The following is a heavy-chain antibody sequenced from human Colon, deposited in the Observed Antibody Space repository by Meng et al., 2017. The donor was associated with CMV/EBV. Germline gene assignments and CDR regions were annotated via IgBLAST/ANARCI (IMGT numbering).Heavy chain of an antibody. V-gene: IGHV4-59*01. D-gene: IGHD2-2*01. CDR2: VFHSGT. J-gene: IGHJ4*02. Sequence: SEILSPTCTVPGASFNAYYWSWIRQSPGKGLEWIGYVFHSGTNYNPSLKSRVTMSADASRNQFSLRLNSVTAADTAVYYCARGQGYGTSANCLTYYFDFWGQGALVTVSS. CDR3: ARGQGYGTSANCLTYYFDF. CDR1: GASFNAYY.